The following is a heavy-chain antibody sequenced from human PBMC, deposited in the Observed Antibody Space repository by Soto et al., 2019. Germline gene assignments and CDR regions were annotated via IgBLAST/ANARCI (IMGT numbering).Heavy chain of an antibody. CDR3: AAGYSFGDS. CDR2: ISDDGSNK. J-gene: IGHJ4*02. V-gene: IGHV3-30*03. Sequence: PGGSLRLSCAASGFPFTSYGMQWVRQAPGKGLEWVALISDDGSNKYYADSVKGRFTISRDNSKKMLFLQMSSLRAEDTAVYYCAAGYSFGDSWGQGTLLTVSS. CDR1: GFPFTSYG. D-gene: IGHD5-18*01.